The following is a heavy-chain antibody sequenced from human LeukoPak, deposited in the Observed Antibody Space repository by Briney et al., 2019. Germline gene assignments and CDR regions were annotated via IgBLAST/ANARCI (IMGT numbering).Heavy chain of an antibody. D-gene: IGHD5-12*01. CDR1: GFTFSNAW. V-gene: IGHV3-15*01. CDR2: IKSKTDGGTT. J-gene: IGHJ4*02. Sequence: GGSLRLSCAASGFTFSNAWMSWVRQAPGKGLEWVGRIKSKTDGGTTDYAAPVKGRFTISRDDSKNTLYLQMNSLKTEDTAVYYCTTDPLATGGFDYWGQGTLVTVSS. CDR3: TTDPLATGGFDY.